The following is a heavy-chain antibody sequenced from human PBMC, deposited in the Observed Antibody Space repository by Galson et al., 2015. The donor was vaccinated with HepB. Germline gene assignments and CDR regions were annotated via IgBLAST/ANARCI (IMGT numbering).Heavy chain of an antibody. CDR3: AHRRDDGDCAAWYLDY. J-gene: IGHJ4*02. V-gene: IGHV2-5*02. CDR1: GFSLSTSGVG. CDR2: IYWDDNK. D-gene: IGHD4-17*01. Sequence: PALGTPTQTLTLTCTFSGFSLSTSGVGVGWIRQPPGKVLEGPAPIYWDDNKRFPPSLKSRLTITKSTSKNQVVLTMTTMDPVDTATYYGAHRRDDGDCAAWYLDYWGQVTLGTVSS.